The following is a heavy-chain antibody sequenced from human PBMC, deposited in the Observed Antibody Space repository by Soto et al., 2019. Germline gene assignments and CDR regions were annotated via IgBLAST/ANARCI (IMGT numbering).Heavy chain of an antibody. CDR1: GGSFSGYY. CDR3: ARVAGSGWYDA. D-gene: IGHD6-19*01. J-gene: IGHJ5*02. Sequence: PSETLSLTCAVYGGSFSGYYWSWIRQPPGKGLEWIGEINHSGSTNYNPSLKSRVTISLDLSKNQFSLNLNSVTAADTAVYYCARVAGSGWYDAWGQGTLVTVSS. CDR2: INHSGST. V-gene: IGHV4-34*01.